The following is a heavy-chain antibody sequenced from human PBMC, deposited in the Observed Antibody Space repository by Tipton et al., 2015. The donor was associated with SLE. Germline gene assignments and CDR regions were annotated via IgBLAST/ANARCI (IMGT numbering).Heavy chain of an antibody. D-gene: IGHD3/OR15-3a*01. Sequence: SLRLSCVASGFNFNNYAMGWVRQAPGKGLEWVTSISENDGRTFYVDSVKGRFTISRDNSRNTLHLQMNSLRAEDTAIYYCAKAGSDTNMIYDYWGQGTLVTVPS. CDR2: ISENDGRT. CDR3: AKAGSDTNMIYDY. J-gene: IGHJ4*02. V-gene: IGHV3-23*01. CDR1: GFNFNNYA.